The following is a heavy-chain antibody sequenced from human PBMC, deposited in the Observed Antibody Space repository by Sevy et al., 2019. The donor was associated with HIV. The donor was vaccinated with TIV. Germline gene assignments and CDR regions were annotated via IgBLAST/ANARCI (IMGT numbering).Heavy chain of an antibody. D-gene: IGHD6-19*01. CDR2: IWYDGSNK. CDR3: ARESIAVAGIGYYFDY. V-gene: IGHV3-33*01. Sequence: GGSLRLSCAASGFTFSSYGMHWVRQAPGKGLEWVAVIWYDGSNKYYADSVKGRFTISRDNSKNTLYLQMNRLRAEDTAVYYCARESIAVAGIGYYFDYWGQGTLVTVSS. CDR1: GFTFSSYG. J-gene: IGHJ4*02.